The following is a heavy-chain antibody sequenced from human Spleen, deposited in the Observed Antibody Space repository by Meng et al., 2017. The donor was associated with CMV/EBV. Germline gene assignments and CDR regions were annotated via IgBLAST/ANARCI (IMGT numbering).Heavy chain of an antibody. Sequence: GGSMRLSCAASGLTFSSYWMSWVRQAPGKGLEWVANIKQDGSEKYYVGSVRGRFTISRDNSKNTLYLQMNSLRAEDKAVYYCARDLCSSTSCPYYYYYGMDVWGQGTTVTVSS. CDR1: GLTFSSYW. CDR3: ARDLCSSTSCPYYYYYGMDV. D-gene: IGHD2-2*01. J-gene: IGHJ6*02. V-gene: IGHV3-7*01. CDR2: IKQDGSEK.